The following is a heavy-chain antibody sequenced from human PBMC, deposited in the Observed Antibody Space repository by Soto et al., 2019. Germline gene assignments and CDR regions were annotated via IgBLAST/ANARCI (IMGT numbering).Heavy chain of an antibody. CDR1: GYTFSVYG. Sequence: QVQQVQSGAEVKEPGASVKVSCKTSGYTFSVYGISWVRQAPGQGLEWMGWISVYNGKTDYIQKLQGRVTMTTDTATSTAYMELRSLRSDDTAVYYCARWVDNYFRGSPTDYWGQGTLVTVSS. CDR3: ARWVDNYFRGSPTDY. D-gene: IGHD3-16*01. CDR2: ISVYNGKT. J-gene: IGHJ4*02. V-gene: IGHV1-18*01.